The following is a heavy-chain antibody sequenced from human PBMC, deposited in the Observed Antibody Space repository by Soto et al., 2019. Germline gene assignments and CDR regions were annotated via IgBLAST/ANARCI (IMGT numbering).Heavy chain of an antibody. CDR1: GVTFSSYF. CDR2: ISYDGSNK. CDR3: AKEYAVTTGILGWFDP. V-gene: IGHV3-30*18. J-gene: IGHJ5*02. D-gene: IGHD4-17*01. Sequence: PVVSLILSCAASGVTFSSYFMHWFRQAPGKGLEWVAVISYDGSNKYYADSVKGRFTISRDNSKNTLYLQMNSLRAEDTAVYYCAKEYAVTTGILGWFDPWGQGTLVTVSS.